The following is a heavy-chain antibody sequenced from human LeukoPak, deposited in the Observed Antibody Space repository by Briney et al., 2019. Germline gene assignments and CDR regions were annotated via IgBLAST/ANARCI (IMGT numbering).Heavy chain of an antibody. V-gene: IGHV4-39*07. CDR1: GGSISSSSYY. CDR3: ARGSFSSTSFDP. J-gene: IGHJ5*02. CDR2: IYYSGST. D-gene: IGHD2-2*01. Sequence: PSETLSLTCTVSGGSISSSSYYWGWIRQPPGKGLEWIGCIYYSGSTYYNPSLKSRVTMSVDTSKNQFSLKLSSVTAADTAVYYCARGSFSSTSFDPWGQGTLVTVSS.